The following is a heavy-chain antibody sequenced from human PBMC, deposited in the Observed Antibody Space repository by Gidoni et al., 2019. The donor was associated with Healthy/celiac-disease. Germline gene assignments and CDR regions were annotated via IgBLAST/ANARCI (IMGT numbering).Heavy chain of an antibody. D-gene: IGHD4-17*01. Sequence: EVQLVESGGGLIQPGGSLRLSCAASGFTVSSNYMSWVRQAPGKGLEWVSVIYSGVSTYYADSVKGRFTISRDNSNNTLYLQMNSLRAEDTAVYYCARARGATVTTWYFDLWGRGTLVTVSS. CDR2: IYSGVST. V-gene: IGHV3-53*01. CDR3: ARARGATVTTWYFDL. J-gene: IGHJ2*01. CDR1: GFTVSSNY.